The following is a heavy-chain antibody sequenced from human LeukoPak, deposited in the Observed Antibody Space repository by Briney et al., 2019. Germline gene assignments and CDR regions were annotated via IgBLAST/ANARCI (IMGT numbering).Heavy chain of an antibody. J-gene: IGHJ3*02. CDR2: IYTSGST. CDR3: ARGYSSGWAYSYAFDI. Sequence: SQTLSLTCTVSGGSISSGSYYWSWIRQPAGKGLEWIGRIYTSGSTNYNPSLKSRVTISVDTSKNQFSLKLSSVTAADTAVYYCARGYSSGWAYSYAFDIWGQGTMVTVSS. CDR1: GGSISSGSYY. D-gene: IGHD6-19*01. V-gene: IGHV4-61*02.